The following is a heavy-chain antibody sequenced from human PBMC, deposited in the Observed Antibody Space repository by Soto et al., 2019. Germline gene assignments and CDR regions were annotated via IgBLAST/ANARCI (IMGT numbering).Heavy chain of an antibody. CDR1: GFTFTSSA. D-gene: IGHD6-13*01. V-gene: IGHV1-58*02. CDR2: IVVGSGNT. Sequence: ASVKVSCKASGFTFTSSAMQWVRQARGQRLEWIGWIVVGSGNTNYAQKFQERVTITRDMSTSTAYMELSSLRSEDTAVYYCAAAPSIAASGSTSDAYDIWGQGTMVTFSS. J-gene: IGHJ3*02. CDR3: AAAPSIAASGSTSDAYDI.